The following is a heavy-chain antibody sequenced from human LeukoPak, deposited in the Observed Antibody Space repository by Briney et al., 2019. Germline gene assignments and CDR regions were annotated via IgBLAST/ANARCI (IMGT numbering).Heavy chain of an antibody. V-gene: IGHV3-30*04. Sequence: GRSLRLSCAASGFTFSSYAMHWVRQAPGKGLEWVAVISYGGSNKYYADSVKGRFTISRDNAKNSLYLQMNSLRAEDTAVYYCAREVRNVLLWFGELIQSNYFDYWGQGTLVTVSS. CDR1: GFTFSSYA. J-gene: IGHJ4*02. CDR2: ISYGGSNK. D-gene: IGHD3-10*01. CDR3: AREVRNVLLWFGELIQSNYFDY.